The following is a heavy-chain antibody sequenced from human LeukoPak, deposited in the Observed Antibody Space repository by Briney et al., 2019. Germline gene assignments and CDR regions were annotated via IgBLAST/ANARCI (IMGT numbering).Heavy chain of an antibody. CDR2: IKQDGSEK. Sequence: GGSLRLSCAASGFTFSSYWMSWVRQAPGKGLEWVANIKQDGSEKYYVDSVKGRFTISRDNAKNSLYLQMNSLRAEDTAVYYCARDPGGVVVVPAATYYYYYMDVWGKGTTVTVSS. CDR3: ARDPGGVVVVPAATYYYYYMDV. J-gene: IGHJ6*03. CDR1: GFTFSSYW. D-gene: IGHD2-2*01. V-gene: IGHV3-7*01.